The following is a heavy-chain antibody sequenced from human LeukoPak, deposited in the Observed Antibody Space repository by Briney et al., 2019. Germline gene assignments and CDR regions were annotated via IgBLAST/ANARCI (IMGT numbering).Heavy chain of an antibody. CDR2: IYYSGST. V-gene: IGHV4-59*08. J-gene: IGHJ4*02. Sequence: SETLSLTCTVSGGSISSYYWSWIWQPPGKGLEWIGYIYYSGSTNYNPSLKSRVTISVDTSKNQFSLKLSSVTAADTAVYYCARKIGGAWDYWGQGTLVTVSS. CDR1: GGSISSYY. CDR3: ARKIGGAWDY. D-gene: IGHD3-16*01.